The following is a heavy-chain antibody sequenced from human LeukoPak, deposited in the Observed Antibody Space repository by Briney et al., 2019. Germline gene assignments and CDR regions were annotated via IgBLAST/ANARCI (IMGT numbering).Heavy chain of an antibody. V-gene: IGHV3-64D*09. CDR1: GFTFSSSS. CDR3: VNDVSGSYTFDY. D-gene: IGHD1-26*01. J-gene: IGHJ4*02. Sequence: GGSLRLSCSASGFTFSSSSMHWVRQAPGQGLEYVSGINDNGRATHYGDSLKGRFTISRDNSKNTLYLQMSTLTTEDTAIYYCVNDVSGSYTFDYWGQGTLVTVSS. CDR2: INDNGRAT.